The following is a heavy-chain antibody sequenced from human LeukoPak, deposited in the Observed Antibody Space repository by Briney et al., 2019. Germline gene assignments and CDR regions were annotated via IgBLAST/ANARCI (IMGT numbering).Heavy chain of an antibody. CDR3: ARDGDRYCSGGSCYYHY. CDR2: ISSSSSYI. D-gene: IGHD2-15*01. Sequence: GGSLRLSCAASGFTFSSYSMNWVRQAPGKGLEWVSSISSSSSYIYYADSVKGRFTISRDNAKNSLYLRMNSLRAEDTAVYYCARDGDRYCSGGSCYYHYWGQGTLVTVSS. CDR1: GFTFSSYS. J-gene: IGHJ4*02. V-gene: IGHV3-21*01.